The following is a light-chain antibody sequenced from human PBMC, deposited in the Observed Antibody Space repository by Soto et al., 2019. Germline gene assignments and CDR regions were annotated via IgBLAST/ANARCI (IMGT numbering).Light chain of an antibody. CDR3: QQYGSSQIT. CDR1: QSITTNY. J-gene: IGKJ5*01. V-gene: IGKV3-20*01. Sequence: EIVLTQSPGTLSLSPGERATLSCRASQSITTNYLAWYQHRPGQAPRLLIYRSSSRATGIPDRFSGSGSGTDLTLTISRLEPEDFALYYCQQYGSSQITFGQGTRLEIK. CDR2: RSS.